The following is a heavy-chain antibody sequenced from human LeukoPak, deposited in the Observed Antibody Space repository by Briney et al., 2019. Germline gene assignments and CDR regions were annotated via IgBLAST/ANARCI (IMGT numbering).Heavy chain of an antibody. CDR1: GYTFTGYY. V-gene: IGHV1-2*02. CDR3: ARDGVPAAMRGDDAFDI. Sequence: ASVKVSCKASGYTFTGYYMHWVRQAPGQGLEWMGWINPNSGGTNYAQKFQGRVTMTRGTSISTAYMELSRLRSDDTAVYYCARDGVPAAMRGDDAFDIWGQGTMVTVSS. D-gene: IGHD2-2*01. J-gene: IGHJ3*02. CDR2: INPNSGGT.